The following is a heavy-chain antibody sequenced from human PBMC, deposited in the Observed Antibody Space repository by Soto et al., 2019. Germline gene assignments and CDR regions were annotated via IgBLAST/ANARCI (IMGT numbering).Heavy chain of an antibody. D-gene: IGHD3-22*01. CDR3: ARHKAFYYDNRDA. Sequence: HAESLNISFTGSGSSFTSYWLTWVRQMPGKGMEWMGRIDPSDYYTNYSPAFQGHVTMSADKSINTAYLQWSSLKASDSAMYYRARHKAFYYDNRDAWGQGSLVTVSS. CDR2: IDPSDYYT. J-gene: IGHJ5*02. CDR1: GSSFTSYW. V-gene: IGHV5-10-1*01.